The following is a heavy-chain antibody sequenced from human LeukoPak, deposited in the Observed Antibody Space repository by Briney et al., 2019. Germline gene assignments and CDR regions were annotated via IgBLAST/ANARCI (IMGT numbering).Heavy chain of an antibody. CDR2: ISGSGGST. CDR3: AGATVTLSYYYYYYMDV. J-gene: IGHJ6*03. V-gene: IGHV3-23*01. D-gene: IGHD4-11*01. CDR1: GFTFSNYA. Sequence: GGSLRLSCAASGFTFSNYAVSWVRQAPGKGLEWVSAISGSGGSTYYADSVKGRFTISRDNAKNSLYLQMNSLRAEDTAVYYCAGATVTLSYYYYYYMDVWGKGTTVTVSS.